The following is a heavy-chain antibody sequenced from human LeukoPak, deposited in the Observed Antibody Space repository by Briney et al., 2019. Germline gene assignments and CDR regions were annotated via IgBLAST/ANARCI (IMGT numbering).Heavy chain of an antibody. CDR3: ASHPHYGRYFDWLGTPVDY. CDR2: ISYDGSNK. J-gene: IGHJ4*02. CDR1: GFTFSSYA. V-gene: IGHV3-30-3*01. Sequence: GGSLRLSCAASGFTFSSYAMHWVRQAPGKGLEWVAVISYDGSNKYYADSVKGRFTISRDNSKNTLYLQMNSLRAEDTAVYYCASHPHYGRYFDWLGTPVDYWGQGTLVTVSS. D-gene: IGHD3-9*01.